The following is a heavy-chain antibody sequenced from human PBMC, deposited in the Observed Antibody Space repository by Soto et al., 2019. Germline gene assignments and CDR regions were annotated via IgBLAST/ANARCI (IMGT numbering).Heavy chain of an antibody. J-gene: IGHJ5*01. CDR2: INHSGRV. V-gene: IGHV4-34*01. CDR1: GGSFSGHS. CDR3: STRAYDTNGYYRFDP. D-gene: IGHD3-22*01. Sequence: SATLSLTCAVYGGSFSGHSWTWIRQSPGKGLEWIGDINHSGRVNYSPSLKSRVTISLDTSKNQFSLTLSAVTAADTAMYYCSTRAYDTNGYYRFDPWGQGTLVTGSS.